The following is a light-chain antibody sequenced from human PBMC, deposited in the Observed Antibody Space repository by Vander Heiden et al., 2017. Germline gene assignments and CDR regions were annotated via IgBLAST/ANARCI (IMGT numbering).Light chain of an antibody. CDR2: GAS. V-gene: IGKV3-20*01. Sequence: ELVLTQSPGTLSLSPGERATLSCRASQSISSSYLAWYQQQPGQAPWLRIYGASSRATGIPDRFSGSGSGTDFTLTISRLEPEDFAVYYCQHYGSSQYTFGQGTKLEIK. CDR3: QHYGSSQYT. J-gene: IGKJ2*01. CDR1: QSISSSY.